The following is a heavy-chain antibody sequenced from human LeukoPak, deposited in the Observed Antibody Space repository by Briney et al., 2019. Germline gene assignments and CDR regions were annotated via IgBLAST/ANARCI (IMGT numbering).Heavy chain of an antibody. CDR2: IKQDGSEK. V-gene: IGHV3-7*03. CDR1: GFTFSSYW. J-gene: IGHJ6*02. CDR3: ARYSGSYEVNYYYYYGMDV. D-gene: IGHD1-26*01. Sequence: GRSLRLSCAASGFTFSSYWMSWVRQAPGKGLEWVANIKQDGSEKYYVDSVKGRFTISRDNAKNSLYLQMNSLRAEDTAVYYCARYSGSYEVNYYYYYGMDVWGQGTTVTVSS.